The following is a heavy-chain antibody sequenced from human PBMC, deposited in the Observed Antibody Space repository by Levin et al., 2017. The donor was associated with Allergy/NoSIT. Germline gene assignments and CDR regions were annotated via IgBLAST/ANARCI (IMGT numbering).Heavy chain of an antibody. CDR2: VHYGGTT. V-gene: IGHV4-39*07. CDR3: ARDLTAPEYWFDP. D-gene: IGHD5-18*01. J-gene: IGHJ5*02. CDR1: GDSISSSNYY. Sequence: SETLSLTCTVSGDSISSSNYYWGWIRQPPGKGLEWIGSVHYGGTTYFNPSLKSRVTISTDTSKNQLYLKLNSVAAADTAVYFCARDLTAPEYWFDPWGQGTLVIVSS.